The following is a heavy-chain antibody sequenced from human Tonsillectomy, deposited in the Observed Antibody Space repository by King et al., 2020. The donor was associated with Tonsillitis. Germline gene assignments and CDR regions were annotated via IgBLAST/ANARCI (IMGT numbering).Heavy chain of an antibody. J-gene: IGHJ3*02. CDR1: GSSITSSSYY. D-gene: IGHD1-1*01. Sequence: QLQESGPRLVKPAETLSLTCTFSGSSITSSSYYWGWIRQPPGEGLGWSGSIYYSRVTFNKPSLKSRVTMSLDTSKAHFSLRLSSVTAADTAMYYCARHSPEATTEAFDIWGHGTVVTVSS. CDR3: ARHSPEATTEAFDI. CDR2: IYYSRVT. V-gene: IGHV4-39*01.